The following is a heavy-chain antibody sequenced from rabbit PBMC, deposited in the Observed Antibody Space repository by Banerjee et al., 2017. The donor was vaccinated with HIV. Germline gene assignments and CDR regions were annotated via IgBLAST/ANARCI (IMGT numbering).Heavy chain of an antibody. D-gene: IGHD2-1*01. CDR2: IGGGGLFS. CDR1: GFSFSSGYD. Sequence: QEQLEESGGDLVKPEGSLTLTCTASGFSFSSGYDMCWVRQAPGKGLEWIGCIGGGGLFSYYATWAKGRFTISRTSSTTVTLQMTSLTAADTATYFCARGADIGGDGLRLWGQGTLVTVS. CDR3: ARGADIGGDGLRL. J-gene: IGHJ4*01. V-gene: IGHV1S45*01.